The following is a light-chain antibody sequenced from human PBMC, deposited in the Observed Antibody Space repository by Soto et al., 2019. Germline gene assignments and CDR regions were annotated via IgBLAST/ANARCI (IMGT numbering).Light chain of an antibody. CDR1: SSDVGGYNY. CDR2: DVS. V-gene: IGLV2-8*01. J-gene: IGLJ7*01. CDR3: SSYGGSNNFAV. Sequence: QSVLTQPPSASGSPGQSVTISCTGTSSDVGGYNYVSWYQQHPGRAPKLLIYDVSKRPSGVPDRFSGSKSGNTASLTVAGLQAEDEADYYCSSYGGSNNFAVFGGGTQLTVL.